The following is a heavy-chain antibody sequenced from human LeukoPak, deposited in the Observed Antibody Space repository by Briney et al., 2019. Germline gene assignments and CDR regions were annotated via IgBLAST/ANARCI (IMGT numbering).Heavy chain of an antibody. D-gene: IGHD6-13*01. J-gene: IGHJ6*02. CDR1: GGTFSSYA. V-gene: IGHV1-18*01. CDR3: ARGEQLGFNGMDV. CDR2: ISAYNGNT. Sequence: ASVKVSCKASGGTFSSYAISWVRQAPGQGLEWMGWISAYNGNTNYAQKLQGRVTMTTDTSTSTAYMELRSLRSDDTAVYYCARGEQLGFNGMDVWGQGTTVTVSS.